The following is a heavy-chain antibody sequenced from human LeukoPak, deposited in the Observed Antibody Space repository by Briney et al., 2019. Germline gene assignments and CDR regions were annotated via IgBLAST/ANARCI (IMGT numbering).Heavy chain of an antibody. V-gene: IGHV1-2*02. CDR2: INPNSGGT. CDR1: GYTFTDYY. J-gene: IGHJ4*02. CDR3: ARARWQLVPYFDS. Sequence: APVKVSCKASGYTFTDYYMHWVRQAPGQGLEWMGWINPNSGGTNFAQKFQGGVAMTRDTSISTAYLELGSLRSDDTAVYFCARARWQLVPYFDSWGQGTLVTVSS. D-gene: IGHD6-6*01.